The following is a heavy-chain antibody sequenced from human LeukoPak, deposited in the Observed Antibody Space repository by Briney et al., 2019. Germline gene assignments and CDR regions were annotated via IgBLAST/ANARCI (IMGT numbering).Heavy chain of an antibody. CDR3: ARDTVVVAATFDY. CDR2: IRTTAEGANYA. V-gene: IGHV3-21*05. Sequence: GGSLRLSCATSGFTFTDYPMNWVREAPGKGLEWVSNIRTTAEGANYAYYADSVKGRVTISRDNAKNSLYLQMNSLRAEDTAVYYCARDTVVVAATFDYWGQGTLVTVSS. D-gene: IGHD2-15*01. J-gene: IGHJ4*02. CDR1: GFTFTDYP.